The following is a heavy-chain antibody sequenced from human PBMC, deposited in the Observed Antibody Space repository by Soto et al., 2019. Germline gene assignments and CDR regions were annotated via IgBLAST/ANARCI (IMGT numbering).Heavy chain of an antibody. Sequence: QVTLKESGPVLVKPTETLTLTCTVSGFSLSNARMGVSWIRQPPGKALEWLAHIFSNDEKSYSTSLKSRLTSSKDTSKSQVVLTMTNMDPVDTATYYCARIREDFWSGYYLNWFDPWGQGTLVTVSS. J-gene: IGHJ5*02. CDR1: GFSLSNARMG. CDR3: ARIREDFWSGYYLNWFDP. V-gene: IGHV2-26*01. D-gene: IGHD3-3*01. CDR2: IFSNDEK.